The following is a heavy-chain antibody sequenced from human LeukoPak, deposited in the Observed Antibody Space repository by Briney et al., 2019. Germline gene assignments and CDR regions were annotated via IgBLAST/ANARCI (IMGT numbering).Heavy chain of an antibody. CDR2: ISYDGSNK. D-gene: IGHD3/OR15-3a*01. J-gene: IGHJ4*02. CDR1: GFTFSSYA. CDR3: AREGAFGHTFDY. V-gene: IGHV3-30-3*01. Sequence: PGGSLRLSCAASGFTFSSYAMHWVRQAPGKGLEWVAVISYDGSNKYYADSVKGRFTISRDNSKNTLYLQMNSLRAEDTAVYYCAREGAFGHTFDYWGQGTLVTVSS.